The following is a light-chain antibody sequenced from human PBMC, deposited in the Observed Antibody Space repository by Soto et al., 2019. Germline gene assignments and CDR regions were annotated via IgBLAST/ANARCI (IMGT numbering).Light chain of an antibody. J-gene: IGLJ2*01. V-gene: IGLV2-14*01. CDR3: SSYTSSTTLVV. CDR2: EVG. CDR1: SSDVGAYNY. Sequence: QSALTQAASVSGSPGQPITISCTGTSSDVGAYNYVSWYQQHPGKAPKLIIYEVGNRPSGVSNRFSGSKSGNTASLTISGLQAEDEADYYCSSYTSSTTLVVFGGGTKVTVL.